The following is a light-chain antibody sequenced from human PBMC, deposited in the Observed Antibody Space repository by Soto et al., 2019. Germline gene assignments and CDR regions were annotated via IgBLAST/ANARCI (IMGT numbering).Light chain of an antibody. Sequence: QSVLTQPPSVSGAPGQRVTISCTGSSSNIGAGYDVHWYQQLPGTAPKLLIYGNSNRPSGVPDRFSGSKSGTSASLAITGLQAEDEADYYCQSYDSSRSAYVFGTGTQLNVL. CDR3: QSYDSSRSAYV. J-gene: IGLJ1*01. CDR2: GNS. CDR1: SSNIGAGYD. V-gene: IGLV1-40*01.